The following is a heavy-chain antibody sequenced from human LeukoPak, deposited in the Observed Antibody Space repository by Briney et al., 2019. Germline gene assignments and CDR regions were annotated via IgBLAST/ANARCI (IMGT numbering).Heavy chain of an antibody. CDR2: INPNSGGT. D-gene: IGHD5-24*01. J-gene: IGHJ4*02. CDR1: GYTFTGYG. V-gene: IGHV1-2*06. CDR3: ARGERWLPLA. Sequence: ASVKVSCKASGYTFTGYGLSWVRQAPGQGLEWMGRINPNSGGTNYAQKFQGRVTMTRDTSISTAYMELSRLRSDDTAVYYCARGERWLPLAWGQGTLVTVSS.